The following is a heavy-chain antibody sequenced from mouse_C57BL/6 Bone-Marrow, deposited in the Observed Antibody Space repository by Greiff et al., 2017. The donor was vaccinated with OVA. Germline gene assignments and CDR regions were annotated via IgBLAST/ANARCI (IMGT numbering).Heavy chain of an antibody. Sequence: VKVVESGAELARPGASVKLSCKASGYTFTSYGISWVKQRTGQGLEWIGEIYPRSGNTYYNEKFKGKATLTADKSSSTAYMELRSLTSEDSAVYFCANYYGSSSLFDYWGQGTTLTVSS. D-gene: IGHD1-1*01. CDR2: IYPRSGNT. CDR3: ANYYGSSSLFDY. J-gene: IGHJ2*01. CDR1: GYTFTSYG. V-gene: IGHV1-81*01.